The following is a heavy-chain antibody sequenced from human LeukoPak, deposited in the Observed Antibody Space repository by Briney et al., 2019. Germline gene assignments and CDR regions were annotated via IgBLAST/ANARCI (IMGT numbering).Heavy chain of an antibody. Sequence: GGSLRLSCAASGFTFSSSAMHWVRQAPGKGLEWVAVISYDGSNKYYADSVKSRFTISRDNSKNTLYLQMNSLRADDTAVYYCASLNWGFDYWGQGTLVTVSS. V-gene: IGHV3-30-3*01. CDR2: ISYDGSNK. CDR3: ASLNWGFDY. J-gene: IGHJ4*02. D-gene: IGHD7-27*01. CDR1: GFTFSSSA.